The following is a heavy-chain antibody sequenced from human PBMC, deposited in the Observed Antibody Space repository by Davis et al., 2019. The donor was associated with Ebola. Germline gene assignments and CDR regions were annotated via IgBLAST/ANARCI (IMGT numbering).Heavy chain of an antibody. J-gene: IGHJ4*02. Sequence: PGGSLRLSCAASGFTVSSNYTSWVRQAPGKGLEWVSVIYSGGSTYYADSVKGRFTISRDNSKNTLYLQMNSLRAEDTAVYYCAQVGVDIVVVPAAVTHSFDYWGQGTLVTVSS. CDR2: IYSGGST. CDR1: GFTVSSNY. V-gene: IGHV3-53*01. CDR3: AQVGVDIVVVPAAVTHSFDY. D-gene: IGHD2-2*01.